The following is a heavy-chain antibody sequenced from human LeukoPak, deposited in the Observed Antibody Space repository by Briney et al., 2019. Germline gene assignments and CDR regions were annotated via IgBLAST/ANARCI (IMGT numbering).Heavy chain of an antibody. CDR3: AKDRSGSGSSMDV. V-gene: IGHV3-23*01. J-gene: IGHJ6*02. D-gene: IGHD3-10*01. CDR1: GFTFSSYT. CDR2: IRGSGGST. Sequence: GGSLRLSCAASGFTFSSYTMSWVRQAPGKGLEWVSGIRGSGGSTYYADSVKGRFTISRDNSKNTLYLQMNSLRAKDTAVYYCAKDRSGSGSSMDVWGQGTTVTVSS.